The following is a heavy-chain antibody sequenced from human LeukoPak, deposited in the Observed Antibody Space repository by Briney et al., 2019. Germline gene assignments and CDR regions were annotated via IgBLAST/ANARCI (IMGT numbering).Heavy chain of an antibody. CDR1: GGTFSSYA. D-gene: IGHD5-12*01. J-gene: IGHJ4*02. CDR2: IIPILGIA. Sequence: SVKVSCKASGGTFSSYAISWVRQAPGQGLEWMGRIIPILGIADYAQKLQGRVTITADKSTSTAYMELSSLRSEDTAVYYCARDGSGYDYSSYWGQGTLVIVSS. V-gene: IGHV1-69*04. CDR3: ARDGSGYDYSSY.